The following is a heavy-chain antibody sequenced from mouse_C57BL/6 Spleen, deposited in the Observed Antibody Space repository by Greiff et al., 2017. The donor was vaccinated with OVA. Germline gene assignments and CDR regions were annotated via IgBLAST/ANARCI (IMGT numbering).Heavy chain of an antibody. CDR2: IYPGDGDT. CDR1: GYAFSSSW. CDR3: AIKGAAQAYYFDY. Sequence: VQLKESGPELVKPGASVKISCKASGYAFSSSWMNWVKQRPGKGLEWIGRIYPGDGDTNYNGKFKGKATLTADKSSSTAYMQLSSLTSEDSAVYFCAIKGAAQAYYFDYWGQGTTLTVSS. J-gene: IGHJ2*01. D-gene: IGHD3-2*02. V-gene: IGHV1-82*01.